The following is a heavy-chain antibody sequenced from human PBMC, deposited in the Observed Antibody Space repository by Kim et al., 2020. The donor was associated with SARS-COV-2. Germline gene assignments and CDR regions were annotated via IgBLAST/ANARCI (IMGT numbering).Heavy chain of an antibody. CDR1: GGSISSSSYY. J-gene: IGHJ4*02. D-gene: IGHD3-10*01. Sequence: SETLSLTCTVSGGSISSSSYYWGWIRQPPGKGLEWIGSIYYSGSTYYNPSLKSRVTISVDTSKNQFSLKLSSVTAADTAVYYCARDLRGGLKVVRGPYYYFDYWGQGTLVTVSS. CDR3: ARDLRGGLKVVRGPYYYFDY. V-gene: IGHV4-39*07. CDR2: IYYSGST.